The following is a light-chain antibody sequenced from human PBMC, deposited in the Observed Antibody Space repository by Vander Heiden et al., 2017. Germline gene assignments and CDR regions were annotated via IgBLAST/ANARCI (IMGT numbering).Light chain of an antibody. J-gene: IGLJ3*02. V-gene: IGLV1-47*02. CDR2: SNN. CDR3: AAWDDSLSGLWV. CDR1: SSNIGSNY. Sequence: QSVLTPPPSASGTPGQRVTISCSGSSSNIGSNYVYWYQQLPGTAPKLLIYSNNQRPSGVPDRFSGSKSGTSASLAISGLRSEDEADYYCAAWDDSLSGLWVFGGGTKLTVL.